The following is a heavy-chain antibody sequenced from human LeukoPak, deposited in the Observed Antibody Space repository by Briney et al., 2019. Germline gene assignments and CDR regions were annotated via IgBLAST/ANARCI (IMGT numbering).Heavy chain of an antibody. CDR3: ARDLKKGYYFDY. V-gene: IGHV3-33*01. CDR1: GFTFSKYG. Sequence: PGRSLRLSCEASGFTFSKYGMHWVRQAPGKCLEWVAVIWYGGSNKYYADSVKGRFTISRDNSKNTLYLQMNSLRAEDTAVYYCARDLKKGYYFDYWGQGTLVTVSS. J-gene: IGHJ4*02. CDR2: IWYGGSNK.